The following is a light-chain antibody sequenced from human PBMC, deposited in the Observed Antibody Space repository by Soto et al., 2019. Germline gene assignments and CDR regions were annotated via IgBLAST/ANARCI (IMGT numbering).Light chain of an antibody. V-gene: IGKV3-20*01. Sequence: EIVLTQSTGNLSLSPGERATLSYRASQSVSSGYLAWYQQKPGQAPSLLIYGASSRATGIPDRFSGSGSGTDFTLTISRLEPEDFAVYYCQHYGSSPRTFGQGTKVEIK. CDR2: GAS. CDR1: QSVSSGY. CDR3: QHYGSSPRT. J-gene: IGKJ1*01.